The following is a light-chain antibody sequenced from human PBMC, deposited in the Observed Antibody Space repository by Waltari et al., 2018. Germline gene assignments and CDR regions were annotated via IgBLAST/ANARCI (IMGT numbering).Light chain of an antibody. CDR1: QSVSSSY. V-gene: IGKV3-20*01. CDR2: GAS. Sequence: EIVLTQSPGTLSLSPGERATLSCRASQSVSSSYLAWYQQKPGQAPRLLIYGASSRATGSPDRFRGSGSGTDFTLTISRLEPEDVAVYYCQQYGSSPLTFGGGTKVEIK. J-gene: IGKJ4*01. CDR3: QQYGSSPLT.